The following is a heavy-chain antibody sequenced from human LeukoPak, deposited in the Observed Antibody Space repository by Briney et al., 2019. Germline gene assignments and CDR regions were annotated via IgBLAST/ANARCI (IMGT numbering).Heavy chain of an antibody. CDR3: AREVRDYVWGSYRSGIDY. CDR1: GYTFTSYY. J-gene: IGHJ4*02. D-gene: IGHD3-16*02. Sequence: GASVKVSCKASGYTFTSYYMHWVRQAPGQGLEWMGIINPSGGSTSYAQKFQGRVTMTTDTSTSTAYMELRSLRSDDTAVYYCAREVRDYVWGSYRSGIDYWGQGTLVTVSS. V-gene: IGHV1-46*01. CDR2: INPSGGST.